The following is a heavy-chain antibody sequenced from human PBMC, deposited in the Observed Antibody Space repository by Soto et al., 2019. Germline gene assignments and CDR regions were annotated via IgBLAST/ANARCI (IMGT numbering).Heavy chain of an antibody. Sequence: EVQLLESGGGLVQPGGSLRLSCAASGFTFPSYGMTWVRQSPGKGLEWVSSISGSAGSTYYADFVKGRFTISRDNSKNTVYLQMNSLRAEDPAVYYCSKDSLRIYDFWSGTGNWFDPWGQGTLVTVSS. V-gene: IGHV3-23*01. CDR2: ISGSAGST. D-gene: IGHD3-3*01. J-gene: IGHJ5*02. CDR1: GFTFPSYG. CDR3: SKDSLRIYDFWSGTGNWFDP.